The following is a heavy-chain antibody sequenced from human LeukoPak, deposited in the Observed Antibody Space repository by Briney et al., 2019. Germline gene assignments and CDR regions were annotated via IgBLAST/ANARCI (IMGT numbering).Heavy chain of an antibody. CDR1: GGSISSSSDY. CDR2: NQYSGST. V-gene: IGHV4-39*07. Sequence: PSETLSLTCTVSGGSISSSSDYWGWIRQPPGKGLEWIGSNQYSGSTYYNPSLKSRVTISVDTSKNQFSLKLSSITAADTAVYYCARGGVVIPDDYWGQGTLVTVSS. CDR3: ARGGVVIPDDY. J-gene: IGHJ4*02. D-gene: IGHD3-3*01.